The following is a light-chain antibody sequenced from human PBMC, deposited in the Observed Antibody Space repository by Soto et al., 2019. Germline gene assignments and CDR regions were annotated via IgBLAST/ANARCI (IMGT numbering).Light chain of an antibody. J-gene: IGKJ1*01. Sequence: AIRMTQSPSSFSASTGDRVTITCRASQGISSYLAWYQQKPGKAPKLLIYAASTLQSGVPSRFSGSGSGTXXTXTXSCXXXXDFATYYCQQYYSYPRSFGQGTKVEIK. CDR2: AAS. CDR3: QQYYSYPRS. V-gene: IGKV1-8*01. CDR1: QGISSY.